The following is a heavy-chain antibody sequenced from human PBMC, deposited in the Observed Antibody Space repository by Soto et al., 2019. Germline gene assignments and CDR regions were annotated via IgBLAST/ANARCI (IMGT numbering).Heavy chain of an antibody. V-gene: IGHV5-51*01. CDR1: GYTFTNYW. Sequence: GESLKISCKGSGYTFTNYWIAWVRQMPGKGLELMGIIYPYDSDTRYSPSFQGQVTISADKSISTAYLQWSSLKASDTAMYYCERRPSDYYGMDVWGQGNTVTVSS. CDR3: ERRPSDYYGMDV. D-gene: IGHD1-26*01. J-gene: IGHJ6*02. CDR2: IYPYDSDT.